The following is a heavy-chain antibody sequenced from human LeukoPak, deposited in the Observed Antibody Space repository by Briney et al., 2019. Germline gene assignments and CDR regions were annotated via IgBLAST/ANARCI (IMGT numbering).Heavy chain of an antibody. CDR1: GFTVSTDY. D-gene: IGHD6-13*01. Sequence: GGSLRLSCAASGFTVSTDYMNWVRQAPGKGLEWVSVIYSGGSTYYADSVKGRFTISRDNSKNTLYLQMNSLRAEDTAVYHCARVDSRTAQFDYWGQGTLVTVSS. V-gene: IGHV3-66*01. CDR3: ARVDSRTAQFDY. J-gene: IGHJ4*02. CDR2: IYSGGST.